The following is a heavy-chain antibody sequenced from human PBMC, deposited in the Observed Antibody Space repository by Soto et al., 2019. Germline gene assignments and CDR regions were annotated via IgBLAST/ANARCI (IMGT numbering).Heavy chain of an antibody. CDR1: GFTFSNAW. D-gene: IGHD2-15*01. Sequence: EVQLVESGGDLVKPGGSLRLSCVASGFTFSNAWMTWVRQAPGKGLEWVGRIKSKADGGTSEYAAAVKGRFTVSRDDSKDTLYLQMNSLKTEDTAVYYCTTAGGCSGGSGFLNAYWGQGILVTVSS. V-gene: IGHV3-15*01. J-gene: IGHJ4*02. CDR3: TTAGGCSGGSGFLNAY. CDR2: IKSKADGGTS.